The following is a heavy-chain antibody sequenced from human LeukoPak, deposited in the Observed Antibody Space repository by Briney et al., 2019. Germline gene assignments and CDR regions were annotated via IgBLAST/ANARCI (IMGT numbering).Heavy chain of an antibody. D-gene: IGHD5-12*01. CDR3: ARAPVATMADY. CDR2: ISSSSSYT. CDR1: GFTFSDYY. Sequence: PGGSLRLSCAASGFTFSDYYMSWIRQAPGKGLEWVSYISSSSSYTNYANSVKGRFTISRDNAKNSLYLQMNSLRAEDTAVYYCARAPVATMADYWGQGTLVTVPS. J-gene: IGHJ4*02. V-gene: IGHV3-11*06.